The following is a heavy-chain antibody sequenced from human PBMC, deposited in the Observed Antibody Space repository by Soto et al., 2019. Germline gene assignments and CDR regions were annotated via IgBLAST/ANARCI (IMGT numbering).Heavy chain of an antibody. CDR3: ARSGWLRHNYFAY. CDR1: GGSISNFY. D-gene: IGHD5-12*01. Sequence: QVQLQESGPGLVKPSETLSLSGTASGGSISNFYWNWVRQPPGKGLEWIGYIYYTGNTNYNPSLKTRVTMSIDTSKNQFSLKLSSVTAADTSIYYCARSGWLRHNYFAYWGQGTLVTVSS. V-gene: IGHV4-59*08. CDR2: IYYTGNT. J-gene: IGHJ4*02.